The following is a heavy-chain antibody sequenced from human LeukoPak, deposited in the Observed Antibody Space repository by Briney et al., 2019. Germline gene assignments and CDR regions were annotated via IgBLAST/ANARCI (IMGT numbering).Heavy chain of an antibody. CDR1: GFTFSSYA. Sequence: GESLRLPCAASGFTFSSYAMSWVRQAPGKGLEWVPAISGSGGSTYYADSVKGRFTISRDNSKNTLYLQMNSLRAEDTAVYYCAKGATPVGYYYGMDVWGQGTTVTVSS. J-gene: IGHJ6*02. D-gene: IGHD1-26*01. CDR3: AKGATPVGYYYGMDV. CDR2: ISGSGGST. V-gene: IGHV3-23*01.